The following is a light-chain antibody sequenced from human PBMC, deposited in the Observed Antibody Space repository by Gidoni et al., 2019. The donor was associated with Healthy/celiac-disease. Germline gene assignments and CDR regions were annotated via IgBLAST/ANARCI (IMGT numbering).Light chain of an antibody. CDR2: AAS. J-gene: IGKJ1*01. Sequence: DIHFTQSPSFQSASVGDRVTITCRASQGISSYLAWYQQKPGKAPKLLIYAASTVQSGVPSRFSGSGSGTEFTLTISSLQPEDFATYYCQQLNSYLRTFGQGTKVEIK. CDR1: QGISSY. CDR3: QQLNSYLRT. V-gene: IGKV1-9*01.